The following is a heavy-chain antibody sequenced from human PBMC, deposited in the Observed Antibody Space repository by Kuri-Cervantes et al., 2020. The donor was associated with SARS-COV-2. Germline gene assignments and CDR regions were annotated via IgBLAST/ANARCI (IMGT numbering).Heavy chain of an antibody. V-gene: IGHV3-11*06. CDR1: GFTFSDYY. Sequence: GESLKISCAASGFTFSDYYMSWIRQAPGKGLEWVSYISSSSSYIYYADSVKGRFTISRDNAKNPLYLQMNSLRAEDTAVYYCARDRDSSGYYPRGPYDYWGQGTLVTVSS. CDR3: ARDRDSSGYYPRGPYDY. J-gene: IGHJ4*02. CDR2: ISSSSSYI. D-gene: IGHD3-22*01.